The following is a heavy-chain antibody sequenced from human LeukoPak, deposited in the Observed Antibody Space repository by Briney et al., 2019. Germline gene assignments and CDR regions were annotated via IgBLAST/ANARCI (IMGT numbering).Heavy chain of an antibody. CDR3: ARDIAVGGTWSYYFDS. CDR2: IRYDGGNE. D-gene: IGHD6-19*01. V-gene: IGHV3-33*01. J-gene: IGHJ4*02. CDR1: GFSFSSYG. Sequence: QPGGSLRLSCAASGFSFSSYGMHWVRQAPDKGLEWVAGIRYDGGNEDYADSVKGRFAISRDNSKNTLSLQMSSLRAEDTAVYFCARDIAVGGTWSYYFDSWGQGILVTVSS.